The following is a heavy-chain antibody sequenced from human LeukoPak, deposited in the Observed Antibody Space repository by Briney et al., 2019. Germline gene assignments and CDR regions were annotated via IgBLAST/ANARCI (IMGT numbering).Heavy chain of an antibody. D-gene: IGHD6-13*01. Sequence: PGGSLRLSCAASGFTFSSYWMSWVRQAPGKGLEWVANIKEDGSEKQYVDSVKGRFTISRDNAKNSLYLQMNSLRAEDTAVYYCAREIGAAAAPDWGQGTLVTVSS. CDR1: GFTFSSYW. CDR3: AREIGAAAAPD. CDR2: IKEDGSEK. J-gene: IGHJ4*02. V-gene: IGHV3-7*01.